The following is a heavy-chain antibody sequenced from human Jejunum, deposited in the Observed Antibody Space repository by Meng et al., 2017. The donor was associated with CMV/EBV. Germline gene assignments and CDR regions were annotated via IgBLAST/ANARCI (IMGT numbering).Heavy chain of an antibody. CDR1: GFTFNKYA. CDR2: IWHDGSNQ. J-gene: IGHJ4*02. V-gene: IGHV3-30*18. D-gene: IGHD3-10*01. CDR3: AKESFASGSYFDY. Sequence: CAASGFTFNKYAMHWVRQAPGKGLEWVAVIWHDGSNQFYPGSVKGRFTVSRDNSESTLYLQMNSLRAEDTAVYFCAKESFASGSYFDYWGQGTLVTVSS.